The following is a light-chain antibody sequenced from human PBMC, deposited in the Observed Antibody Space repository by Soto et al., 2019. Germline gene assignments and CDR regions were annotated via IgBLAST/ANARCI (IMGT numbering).Light chain of an antibody. V-gene: IGLV2-8*01. CDR1: SSDVGGYNY. Sequence: QSALTQPPSASGSPGQSVTISCTGTSSDVGGYNYVSWYQQYPGRAPKLMIYEVTKRPSGGPDRFSGSKSGNTASLTVSVLQAEDEDDSYCSSYSASNNFYFVFGGGTKVTVL. CDR3: SSYSASNNFYFV. J-gene: IGLJ3*02. CDR2: EVT.